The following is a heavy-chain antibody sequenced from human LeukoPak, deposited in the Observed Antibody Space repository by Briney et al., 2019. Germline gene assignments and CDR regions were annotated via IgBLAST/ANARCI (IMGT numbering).Heavy chain of an antibody. Sequence: SETLSLTCAVYGASFSGYYWSWIRQPPGKGLEWIGEINHTGNTNYNPSLKSRVTISVDTSKNQFSLKLSSVTAADTAVYYCARGPRDSSRWYLNYWGQGTLVAVSS. D-gene: IGHD6-13*01. J-gene: IGHJ4*02. V-gene: IGHV4-34*01. CDR2: INHTGNT. CDR1: GASFSGYY. CDR3: ARGPRDSSRWYLNY.